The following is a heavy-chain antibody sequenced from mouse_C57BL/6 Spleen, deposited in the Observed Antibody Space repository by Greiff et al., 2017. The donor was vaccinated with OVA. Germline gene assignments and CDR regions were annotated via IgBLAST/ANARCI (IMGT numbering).Heavy chain of an antibody. D-gene: IGHD1-1*01. CDR1: GYTFTSYW. CDR2: IDPSDSYT. CDR3: ARGIYYGSSYGFAY. V-gene: IGHV1-50*01. J-gene: IGHJ3*01. Sequence: QVQLKESGAELVKPGASVKLSCKASGYTFTSYWMQWVKQRPGQGLEWIGEIDPSDSYTNYNQKFKGKATLTVDTSSSTAYMQLSSLTSEDSAVYYCARGIYYGSSYGFAYWGQGTLVTVSA.